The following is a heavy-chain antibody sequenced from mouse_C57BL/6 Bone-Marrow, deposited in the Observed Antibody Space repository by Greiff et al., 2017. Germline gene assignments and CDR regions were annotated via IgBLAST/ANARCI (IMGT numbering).Heavy chain of an antibody. CDR2: ISDGGSYT. V-gene: IGHV5-4*03. CDR3: ARGQTAQALFDY. Sequence: EVKLVESGGGLVKPGGSLKLSCAASGFTFSSYAMSWVRQTPEKRLEWVATISDGGSYTYYPDNVKGRFTISRDNAKNNLYLQMSHLKSEDTAMYDCARGQTAQALFDYWGQGTTLTVSS. J-gene: IGHJ2*01. D-gene: IGHD3-2*02. CDR1: GFTFSSYA.